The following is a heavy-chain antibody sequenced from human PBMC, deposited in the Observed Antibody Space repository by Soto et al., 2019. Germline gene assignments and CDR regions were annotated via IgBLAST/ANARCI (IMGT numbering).Heavy chain of an antibody. Sequence: EVQLLESGGGLVQPGGSLRLSCTASGFTFSDHAMTWVRQAPGKGLEWLSGISGGGSGAYYADSVKGRFTVSRANSNNTLFLQMDSLRVEDTAVDYCAIDLWWYTDGGQGTLVTVSS. CDR1: GFTFSDHA. D-gene: IGHD2-15*01. J-gene: IGHJ4*02. CDR3: AIDLWWYTD. V-gene: IGHV3-23*01. CDR2: ISGGGSGA.